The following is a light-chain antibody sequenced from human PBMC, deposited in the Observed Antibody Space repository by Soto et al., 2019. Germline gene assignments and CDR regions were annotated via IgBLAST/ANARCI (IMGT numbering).Light chain of an antibody. Sequence: EIVLTQSPGTLSLSPGERATLSCRASQSVDSTYLAWYQQKPDQSPRLLIYATSTRAAGIPDRFSGSGSGTDFTLTISRLEPEDVAVYYCQQYEAVVTFGQGTKVEI. J-gene: IGKJ1*01. V-gene: IGKV3-20*01. CDR2: ATS. CDR3: QQYEAVVT. CDR1: QSVDSTY.